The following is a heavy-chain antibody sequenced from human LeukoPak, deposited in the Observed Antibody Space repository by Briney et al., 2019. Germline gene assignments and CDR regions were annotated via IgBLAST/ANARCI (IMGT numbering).Heavy chain of an antibody. Sequence: GGSLRLSCAASGFTFSSYAMSRVRQAPGKGLEWVSAISGSGGSTYYADPVKGRFTISRDNSKNTLYLQMNSLRAEDTAVYYCARATWYYDILTGYYETLDAFDIWGQGTMVTVSS. D-gene: IGHD3-9*01. J-gene: IGHJ3*02. CDR1: GFTFSSYA. V-gene: IGHV3-23*01. CDR2: ISGSGGST. CDR3: ARATWYYDILTGYYETLDAFDI.